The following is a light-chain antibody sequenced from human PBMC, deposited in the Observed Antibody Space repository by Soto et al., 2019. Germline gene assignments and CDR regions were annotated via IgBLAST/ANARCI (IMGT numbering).Light chain of an antibody. Sequence: DIQMTQSPSTLSASIGDRVTITCRASESIRTWLAWYQHKPGKAPKFLIYDASSLGSGVPSRFSGSGSGTDFTLTISRLEPEDFAVYYCQQYGSSGTFGQGTKVDIK. CDR1: ESIRTW. CDR3: QQYGSSGT. CDR2: DAS. J-gene: IGKJ1*01. V-gene: IGKV1-5*01.